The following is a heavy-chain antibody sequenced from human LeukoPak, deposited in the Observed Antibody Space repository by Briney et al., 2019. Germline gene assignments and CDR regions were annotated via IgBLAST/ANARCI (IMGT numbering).Heavy chain of an antibody. D-gene: IGHD1-7*01. CDR1: GFTFSSYG. CDR3: AKVFRIALELHLLPDAFDI. J-gene: IGHJ3*02. Sequence: GGSLRLSCAASGFTFSSYGMHWVRQAPGKGLEWVAFIRYDGSNKYYADSVKGRFTISRDNSKNTLYLQMNSLRAEDTAVYYCAKVFRIALELHLLPDAFDIWGQGTMVTVSS. V-gene: IGHV3-30*02. CDR2: IRYDGSNK.